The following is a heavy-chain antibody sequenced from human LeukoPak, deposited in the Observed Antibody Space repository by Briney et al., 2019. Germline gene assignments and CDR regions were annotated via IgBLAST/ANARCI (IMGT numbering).Heavy chain of an antibody. Sequence: PSETLSLTCTVSGGSIRSYYWSWIRQPPGKGLEWIGYIYYSGSTNYNPSLKSRVTISVDTSKNQFSLKLSSVTAADTAVYYCAGGGGRHCSSTSCYDYWGQGTLVTVSS. V-gene: IGHV4-59*08. J-gene: IGHJ4*02. D-gene: IGHD2-2*01. CDR1: GGSIRSYY. CDR3: AGGGGRHCSSTSCYDY. CDR2: IYYSGST.